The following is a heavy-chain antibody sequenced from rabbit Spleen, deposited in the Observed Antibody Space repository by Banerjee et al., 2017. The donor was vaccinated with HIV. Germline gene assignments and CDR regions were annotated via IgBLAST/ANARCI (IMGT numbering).Heavy chain of an antibody. D-gene: IGHD4-2*01. CDR2: IHNGGTTT. Sequence: QEQLEESGGDLVKPEGSLTLTCTASGFTISSSYWMCWVRQAPGKGLEWIGCIHNGGTTTHYASWAKGRFTSSKTSSTTVTLQMTSLTAADTATYFCARGGYGGHIYTLGLWGQGTLVTVS. V-gene: IGHV1S45*01. CDR3: ARGGYGGHIYTLGL. CDR1: GFTISSSYW. J-gene: IGHJ4*01.